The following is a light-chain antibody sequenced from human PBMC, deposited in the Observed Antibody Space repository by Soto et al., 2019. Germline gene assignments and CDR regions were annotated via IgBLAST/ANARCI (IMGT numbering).Light chain of an antibody. J-gene: IGKJ4*01. CDR3: DQVNSYPLP. V-gene: IGKV1-9*01. CDR2: AAS. CDR1: QGISSS. Sequence: DIQLTQSPSFLSASVGDRVTITCRASQGISSSLAWYQQKPGKAPNLLIYAASTLQTGVPTSFSGSGSGTEFTLTISSLQPEDFASYYCDQVNSYPLPFGGGTKVEIK.